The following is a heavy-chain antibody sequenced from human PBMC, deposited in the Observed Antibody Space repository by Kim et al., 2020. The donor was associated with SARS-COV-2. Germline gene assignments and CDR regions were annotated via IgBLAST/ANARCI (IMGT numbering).Heavy chain of an antibody. V-gene: IGHV4-4*07. D-gene: IGHD5-12*01. Sequence: NSNPPLESRVTMSVDTSQNQFSLNLTSVTAADTAVYYCARDGYRQTSAPDYWGQGILVTVSS. J-gene: IGHJ4*02. CDR3: ARDGYRQTSAPDY.